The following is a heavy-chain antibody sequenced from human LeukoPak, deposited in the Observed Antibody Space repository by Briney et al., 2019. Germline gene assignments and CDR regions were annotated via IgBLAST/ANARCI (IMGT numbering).Heavy chain of an antibody. D-gene: IGHD1-26*01. CDR3: ARIRGGYSHDAFDI. Sequence: PSETLSLTCTVSGGSISSYYWSWIRQPPGKGLDWIGYIYYSGSTNYNPSLKSRVAISVDTSKNQFSLKLSSVTAADTAVYYCARIRGGYSHDAFDIWGQGTMVTVSS. V-gene: IGHV4-59*08. CDR2: IYYSGST. J-gene: IGHJ3*02. CDR1: GGSISSYY.